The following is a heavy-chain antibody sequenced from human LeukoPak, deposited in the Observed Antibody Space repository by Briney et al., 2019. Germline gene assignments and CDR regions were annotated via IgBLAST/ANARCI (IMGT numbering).Heavy chain of an antibody. D-gene: IGHD4-23*01. V-gene: IGHV3-11*04. Sequence: PGGSLRLSCAASGFTFSDYYMSWIRQAPGKGLEWVSYISGSGSTIYYADSVKGRFTISRDNAKNSLYLQMNSLRAEDTAVYYCARGNSPSAEYFQDWGQGTLVTVSS. J-gene: IGHJ1*01. CDR2: ISGSGSTI. CDR3: ARGNSPSAEYFQD. CDR1: GFTFSDYY.